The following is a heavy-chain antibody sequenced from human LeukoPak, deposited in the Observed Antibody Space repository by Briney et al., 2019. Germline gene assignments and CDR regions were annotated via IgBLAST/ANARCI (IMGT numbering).Heavy chain of an antibody. CDR3: ARAQYCSGGSCYSGTLGS. CDR2: IYSGADT. J-gene: IGHJ5*02. Sequence: GGSLRLSCAVSGFTVSGDYMSWVRQAPGKGLEWVSVIYSGADTYYADSVKGRFTISRHSSQNTVFLQMNSLRPEDTAVYYCARAQYCSGGSCYSGTLGSWGQGTLVTVSS. V-gene: IGHV3-53*04. D-gene: IGHD2-15*01. CDR1: GFTVSGDY.